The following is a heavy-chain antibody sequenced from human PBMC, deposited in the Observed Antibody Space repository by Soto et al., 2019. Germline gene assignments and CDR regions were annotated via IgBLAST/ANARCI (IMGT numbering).Heavy chain of an antibody. J-gene: IGHJ5*02. CDR2: IYYSGST. Sequence: PSETLSLTCTVSGGSISSGGYYWTWIRQHPGKGLEWIGYIYYSGSTYYNPSLKSRVTISVDTSKNQFSLKLSSVTAADTAVYYCAREGVVVVPAAHPTYNWFDPWGQGTLVTVSS. CDR1: GGSISSGGYY. D-gene: IGHD2-2*01. V-gene: IGHV4-31*03. CDR3: AREGVVVVPAAHPTYNWFDP.